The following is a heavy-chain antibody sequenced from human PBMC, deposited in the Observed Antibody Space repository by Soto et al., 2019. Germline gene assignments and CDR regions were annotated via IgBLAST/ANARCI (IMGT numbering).Heavy chain of an antibody. D-gene: IGHD3-9*01. CDR3: ARDRNFDWLLLDY. CDR1: GFTFSSYG. J-gene: IGHJ4*02. Sequence: GGSLRLSCAASGFTFSSYGMHWVRQAPGKGLEWVAVIWYDGSNKYYADSVKGRFTISRDNSKNTLYLQMNSLRAEDTAVYYCARDRNFDWLLLDYWGQGTLVTVSS. CDR2: IWYDGSNK. V-gene: IGHV3-33*01.